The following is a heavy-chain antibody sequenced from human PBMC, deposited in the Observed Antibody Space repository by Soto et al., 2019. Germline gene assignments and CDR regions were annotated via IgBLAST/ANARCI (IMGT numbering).Heavy chain of an antibody. CDR2: ISTYNGDT. D-gene: IGHD1-26*01. CDR1: GYTFTTSG. Sequence: QVQLVQSGPEVKKPGASVKVSCEASGYTFTTSGISWVRQAPGQGLEWMGWISTYNGDTNSAQKFQGRVTMTADTSTGTAYMELMSLKSDDTAVYYGARQGSWPYYYYGLDVGGQGTTVTVSS. CDR3: ARQGSWPYYYYGLDV. V-gene: IGHV1-18*01. J-gene: IGHJ6*02.